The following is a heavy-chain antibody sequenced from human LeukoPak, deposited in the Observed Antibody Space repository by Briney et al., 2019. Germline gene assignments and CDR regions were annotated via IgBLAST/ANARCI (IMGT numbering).Heavy chain of an antibody. Sequence: PGRSLRLSCAASGFTFSSYGMHWVRQAPGKGLEWVAVIWYDGSNKCYADSVKGRFTISRDNSKNTLYLQMNSLRAEDTAVYYCAREEAAAGLDYWGQGTLVTVSS. CDR2: IWYDGSNK. CDR1: GFTFSSYG. J-gene: IGHJ4*02. D-gene: IGHD6-13*01. CDR3: AREEAAAGLDY. V-gene: IGHV3-33*01.